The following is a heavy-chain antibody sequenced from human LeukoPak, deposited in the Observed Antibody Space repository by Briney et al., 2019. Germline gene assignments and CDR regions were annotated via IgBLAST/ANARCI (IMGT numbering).Heavy chain of an antibody. CDR3: ATAYGSQSSPEF. CDR1: GYIFTSLG. J-gene: IGHJ4*02. Sequence: ASVKVSCKTSGYIFTSLGIYWVRQAPGQGLEWMGWISTYYGDTKYAQNVHGRVTLTRDTSTSTAYMELRSLTTDDTAVYYCATAYGSQSSPEFWGQGTLVTVSS. D-gene: IGHD3-10*01. V-gene: IGHV1-18*01. CDR2: ISTYYGDT.